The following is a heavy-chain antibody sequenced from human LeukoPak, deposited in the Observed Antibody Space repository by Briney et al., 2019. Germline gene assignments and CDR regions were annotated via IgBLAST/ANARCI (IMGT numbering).Heavy chain of an antibody. CDR3: ARVLYHDILTGYNFDY. D-gene: IGHD3-9*01. J-gene: IGHJ4*02. V-gene: IGHV1-69*13. CDR2: INTIFGTA. CDR1: GGTFSSYA. Sequence: SVKVSCKASGGTFSSYAISWVRHAPGQGLEWMGGINTIFGTANYAQTFQGRVTITADESTSTAYMELSSLRSEDTAVYYCARVLYHDILTGYNFDYWGQGTLVTVSS.